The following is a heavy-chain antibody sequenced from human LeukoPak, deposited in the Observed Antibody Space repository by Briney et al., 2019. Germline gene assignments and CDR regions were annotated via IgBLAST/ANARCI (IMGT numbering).Heavy chain of an antibody. V-gene: IGHV1-3*01. CDR3: ARKDYFGSGIYFFDY. Sequence: ASVKVSCKTSGYTFANYAIHWVRQAPGQRLEWMGWINPANGDTGYSKKFQGRVTITRDTSASTAYMELSSLSSEDTALYYCARKDYFGSGIYFFDYWGQGALVTVSS. CDR2: INPANGDT. J-gene: IGHJ4*02. D-gene: IGHD3-10*01. CDR1: GYTFANYA.